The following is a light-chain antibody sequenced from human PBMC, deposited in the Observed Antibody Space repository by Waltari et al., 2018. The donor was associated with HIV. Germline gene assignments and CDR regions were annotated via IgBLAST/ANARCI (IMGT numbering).Light chain of an antibody. V-gene: IGLV6-57*04. J-gene: IGLJ2*01. CDR1: SGHIASYY. Sequence: NFMLTQPHSVSESPGTTVTISCTRSSGHIASYYVQWYQQRPDSAPTTVIYEDNKRPSGVPDRFSGSIDSSSNSASLTISGLKTEDEADYYCQSYYLTNVVFGGGTKLTVL. CDR3: QSYYLTNVV. CDR2: EDN.